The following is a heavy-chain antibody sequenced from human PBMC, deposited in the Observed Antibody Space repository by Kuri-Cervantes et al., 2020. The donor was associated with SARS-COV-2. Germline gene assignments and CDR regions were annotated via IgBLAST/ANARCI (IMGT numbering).Heavy chain of an antibody. D-gene: IGHD3-10*01. J-gene: IGHJ3*02. V-gene: IGHV4-38-2*02. Sequence: GSLRLSCTVSGYSISSGYYWGWIRQPPGKGLEWIGSIYHSGSTYYNPSLKSRVTISVDTSKNQFSLKLSSVTAADTAAYYCARYRAFGAWADAFDIWGQGTMVTVSS. CDR3: ARYRAFGAWADAFDI. CDR2: IYHSGST. CDR1: GYSISSGYY.